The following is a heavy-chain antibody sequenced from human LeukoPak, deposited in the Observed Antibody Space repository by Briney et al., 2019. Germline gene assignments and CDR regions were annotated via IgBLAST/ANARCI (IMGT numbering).Heavy chain of an antibody. Sequence: GGSLRLSCVASGFSISSHWMSWVRQAPGKGLEWVANIKQDGSEKYYVDSVKGRFTISRDNAKNSVYLQMNSLRAEDTAVYYCARVRGYDTRDLDYWGQGTLVTVSS. CDR2: IKQDGSEK. CDR3: ARVRGYDTRDLDY. D-gene: IGHD5-12*01. CDR1: GFSISSHW. J-gene: IGHJ4*02. V-gene: IGHV3-7*01.